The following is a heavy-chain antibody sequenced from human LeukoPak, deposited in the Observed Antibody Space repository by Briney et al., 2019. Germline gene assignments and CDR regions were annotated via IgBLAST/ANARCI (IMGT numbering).Heavy chain of an antibody. CDR1: GYTFTSYD. CDR3: ARSGYSYGSDH. J-gene: IGHJ4*02. D-gene: IGHD5-18*01. V-gene: IGHV1-8*01. CDR2: MNLYSGNT. Sequence: ASVKVSCKASGYTFTSYDMHWVRQATGQGLEWMGYMNLYSGNTGYAQKFQGRVTMTRNTSISTAYMELSSLGSEGTAVYYCARSGYSYGSDHWGQGTPVTVSS.